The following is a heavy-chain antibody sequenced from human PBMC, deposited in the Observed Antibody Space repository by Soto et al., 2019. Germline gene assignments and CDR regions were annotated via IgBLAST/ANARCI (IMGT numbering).Heavy chain of an antibody. CDR3: ARDAARYPPGVNYFDY. V-gene: IGHV4-59*01. CDR2: IYYSGSN. D-gene: IGHD3-9*01. CDR1: GGSISSYY. Sequence: TSETLSLTCTVSGGSISSYYWSWIRQPPGKGLEWIGYIYYSGSNNYNPSLKSRVTISVETSKNQFSLKLSSVTAADTAVYYCARDAARYPPGVNYFDYWGQGPMVTV. J-gene: IGHJ4*02.